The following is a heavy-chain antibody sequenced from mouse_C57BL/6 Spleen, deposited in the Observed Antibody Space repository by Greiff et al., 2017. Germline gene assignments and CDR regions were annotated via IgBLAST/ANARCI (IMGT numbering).Heavy chain of an antibody. CDR2: ILPGSGST. V-gene: IGHV1-9*01. D-gene: IGHD3-1*01. Sequence: QVQLQQSGAELMKPGASVKLSCKATGYTFTGYWIEWVKQRPGHGLEWIGEILPGSGSTNYNEKFKGKATLTADTSSNTAYMQLSSLTTEDSAIYYCARRGTYYFDYWGQGTTLTVSS. J-gene: IGHJ2*01. CDR3: ARRGTYYFDY. CDR1: GYTFTGYW.